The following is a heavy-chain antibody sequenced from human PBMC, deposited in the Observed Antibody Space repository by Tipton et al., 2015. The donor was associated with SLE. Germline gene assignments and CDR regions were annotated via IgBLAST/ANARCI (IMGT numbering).Heavy chain of an antibody. CDR1: GFTFSSYS. Sequence: SLRLSCAASGFTFSSYSMNWVRQAPGKGLEWVSSISSSSSYIYYADSVMGRFTISRDNAKNSLYLQMNSLRAEDTAVYYCARDRGVSYYYYGMDVWGQGTTVTVSS. J-gene: IGHJ6*02. D-gene: IGHD3-10*01. CDR3: ARDRGVSYYYYGMDV. V-gene: IGHV3-21*03. CDR2: ISSSSSYI.